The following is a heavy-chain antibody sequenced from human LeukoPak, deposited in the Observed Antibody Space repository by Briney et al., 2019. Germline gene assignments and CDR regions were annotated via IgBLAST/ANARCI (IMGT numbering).Heavy chain of an antibody. D-gene: IGHD3-10*01. CDR2: NSAYNGNT. Sequence: ASVKVSCKASGYTFTSYGISWVRQAPGQGLEWMGWNSAYNGNTNYAQKLQGRVTMTTDTSTSTAYMELRSLRSDDTAVYYCATSAMVRGVIIRYYYYGMDVWGQGTTVTVSS. V-gene: IGHV1-18*01. CDR3: ATSAMVRGVIIRYYYYGMDV. J-gene: IGHJ6*02. CDR1: GYTFTSYG.